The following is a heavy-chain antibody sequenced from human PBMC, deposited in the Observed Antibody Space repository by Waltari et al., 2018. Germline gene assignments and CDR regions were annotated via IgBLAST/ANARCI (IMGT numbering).Heavy chain of an antibody. CDR1: GGSISSSSYY. CDR2: IYYSGST. D-gene: IGHD3-3*01. V-gene: IGHV4-39*01. J-gene: IGHJ3*02. CDR3: ARRVIFGVVTDI. Sequence: QLQLQASGPGLVKPSETLSLTCPVSGGSISSSSYYWGWLRQPPGKGLEWIGSIYYSGSTYYNPSLKSRVTISVDTSKNQFSLKLSSVTAADTAVYYCARRVIFGVVTDIWGQGTMVTVSS.